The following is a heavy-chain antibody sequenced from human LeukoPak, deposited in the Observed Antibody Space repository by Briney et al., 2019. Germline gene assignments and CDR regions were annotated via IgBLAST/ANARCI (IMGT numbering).Heavy chain of an antibody. CDR3: ARDPRSSSWYERDY. CDR1: GYTFTGYY. J-gene: IGHJ4*02. CDR2: INPNSGGT. V-gene: IGHV1-2*02. D-gene: IGHD6-13*01. Sequence: ASVKVSCKASGYTFTGYYMHWVRQARGQGLEWMGWINPNSGGTNYAQKFQGRVTMTRDTSISTAYMELSRLRSDDTAVYYCARDPRSSSWYERDYWGQGTLVTVSS.